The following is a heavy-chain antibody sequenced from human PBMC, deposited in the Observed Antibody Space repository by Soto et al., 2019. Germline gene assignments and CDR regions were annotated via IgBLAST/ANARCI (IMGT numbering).Heavy chain of an antibody. CDR3: ARKDSITMVRGVIIEAGMDV. D-gene: IGHD3-10*01. V-gene: IGHV1-2*04. J-gene: IGHJ6*02. Sequence: ASVKVSCKASGYTFTGYYMHWVRQAPGQGLEWMGWINPNSGGTNYAQKFQGWVTMTRDMSISTAYMELSRLRSDDTAVYYCARKDSITMVRGVIIEAGMDVWGQGTTVTVSS. CDR1: GYTFTGYY. CDR2: INPNSGGT.